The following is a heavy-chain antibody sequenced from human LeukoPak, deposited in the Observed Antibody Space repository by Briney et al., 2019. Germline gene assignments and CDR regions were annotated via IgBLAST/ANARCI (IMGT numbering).Heavy chain of an antibody. D-gene: IGHD3-22*01. CDR3: ARDTYYYDSSGYWADY. CDR2: IYTSGST. V-gene: IGHV4-4*07. J-gene: IGHJ4*02. Sequence: SETLSHACTVSGGSISSYYWSWIRPPAGKGLEWIGRIYTSGSTNYNPSLKSRVTMSVDTSKNQCSLKLSAVTAADTAVYYCARDTYYYDSSGYWADYWGQGTLVTVSS. CDR1: GGSISSYY.